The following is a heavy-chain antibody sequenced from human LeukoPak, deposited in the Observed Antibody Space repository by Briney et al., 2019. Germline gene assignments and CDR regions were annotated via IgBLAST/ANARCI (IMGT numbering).Heavy chain of an antibody. CDR1: GFTFSTYA. V-gene: IGHV3-23*01. CDR3: AKSPLTAGPSDKPEGF. Sequence: GGSLRLSWAASGFTFSTYAMSWFRQAPGKGLEWVSAISASGSTTYYADSVKGRFTISRDNSKNTLFLHMSSLRPEDTAVYYCAKSPLTAGPSDKPEGFWGQGALVTVSS. J-gene: IGHJ4*02. D-gene: IGHD6-13*01. CDR2: ISASGSTT.